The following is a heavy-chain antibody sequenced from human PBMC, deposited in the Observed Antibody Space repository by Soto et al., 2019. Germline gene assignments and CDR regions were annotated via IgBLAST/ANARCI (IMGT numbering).Heavy chain of an antibody. D-gene: IGHD2-21*02. CDR1: GGSITGGSISSTTYY. Sequence: SETLSLTCTVSGGSITGGSISSTTYYWGWMRQPPGKGLEWIASFFIGGNTYYNPSLKSRVTTSVDTSKNQFSLKLNSVTAADTAVYYCARDLWGYCGTDCYPLDVWGQGTTVTVS. J-gene: IGHJ6*02. V-gene: IGHV4-39*07. CDR2: FFIGGNT. CDR3: ARDLWGYCGTDCYPLDV.